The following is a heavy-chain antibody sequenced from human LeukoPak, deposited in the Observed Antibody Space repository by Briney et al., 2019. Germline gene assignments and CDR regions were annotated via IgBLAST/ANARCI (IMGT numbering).Heavy chain of an antibody. CDR1: GGSTSSYY. V-gene: IGHV4-59*01. J-gene: IGHJ4*02. Sequence: TSETLPLTCIVSGGSTSSYYWSWIRQPPGKGLEWIGYIYYSGSTNYNPSLKSRVTISLDTSKNQFSLKLSSVTAPDTAVYYCARLFWSDSHSFDYWGQGTLVTVSS. CDR2: IYYSGST. CDR3: ARLFWSDSHSFDY. D-gene: IGHD3-3*01.